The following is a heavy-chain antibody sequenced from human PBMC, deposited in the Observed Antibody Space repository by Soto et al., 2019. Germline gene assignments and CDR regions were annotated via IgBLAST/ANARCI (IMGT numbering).Heavy chain of an antibody. Sequence: GASVKVSCKASGGTFSSYAISWVRQAPGQGLEWMGEIIPIFGTANYAQKFQGRVTITADESTSTAYMELSSLRSEDTAVYYCARSREGRDYDFWSGYLIDAFDIWGQGTMVTVSS. CDR3: ARSREGRDYDFWSGYLIDAFDI. J-gene: IGHJ3*02. V-gene: IGHV1-69*13. CDR2: IIPIFGTA. D-gene: IGHD3-3*01. CDR1: GGTFSSYA.